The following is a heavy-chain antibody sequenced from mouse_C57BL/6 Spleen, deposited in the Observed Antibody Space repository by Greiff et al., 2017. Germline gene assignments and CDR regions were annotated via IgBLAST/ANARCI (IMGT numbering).Heavy chain of an antibody. CDR1: GYTFTSYW. CDR3: AFYYGSSYNYYARDY. Sequence: QVQLQQPGAELVRPGSSVKLSCKASGYTFTSYWMHWVKQRPIQGLEWIGNIDPSDSETHYNQKFKDKATLTVDKSSSTAYMQLSSLTSEDSAVYYCAFYYGSSYNYYARDYWGQGTSVTVSS. J-gene: IGHJ4*01. V-gene: IGHV1-52*01. CDR2: IDPSDSET. D-gene: IGHD1-1*01.